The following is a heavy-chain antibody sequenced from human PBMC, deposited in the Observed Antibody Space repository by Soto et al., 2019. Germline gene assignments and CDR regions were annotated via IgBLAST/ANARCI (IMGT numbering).Heavy chain of an antibody. D-gene: IGHD3-22*01. CDR1: GFTVSSYA. J-gene: IGHJ4*02. CDR3: AKDLYYYHSSLDDY. V-gene: IGHV3-30*18. CDR2: ISNDGSNK. Sequence: GGSLRLSCAASGFTVSSYAMHWVRQAPGKGLEWVAVISNDGSNKFYADSVKGRFTISRDNARNTLHLQMNTLRAEDTAVYYCAKDLYYYHSSLDDYWGQGTLVTVSS.